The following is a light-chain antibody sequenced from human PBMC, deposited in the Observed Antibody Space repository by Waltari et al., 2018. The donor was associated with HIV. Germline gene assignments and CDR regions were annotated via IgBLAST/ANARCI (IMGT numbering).Light chain of an antibody. CDR3: SSYTTSSTF. Sequence: QSALTQPASVSGSPGQSITISCTGTSSDIGRYNRVSWYQQHPGKAPKLMIYDVSNRPSGFSDRFSGSKSGNTASLTISGLQAEDEAHYYCSSYTTSSTFFGGGTKLTVL. V-gene: IGLV2-14*01. CDR2: DVS. CDR1: SSDIGRYNR. J-gene: IGLJ2*01.